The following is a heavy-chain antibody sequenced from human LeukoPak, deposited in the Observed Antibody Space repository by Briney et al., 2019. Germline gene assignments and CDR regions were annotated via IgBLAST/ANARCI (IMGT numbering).Heavy chain of an antibody. Sequence: GGSLRLSCAASGFTFSSYAMHWVRQAPGKGLEWVAVISYDGSNKYYADSVKGRFTISRDNSKNTLYLQMNSLRAEDTAVYYCARDSAYVSSSSPRSLDYWGQGTLVTVSS. J-gene: IGHJ4*02. CDR2: ISYDGSNK. CDR1: GFTFSSYA. D-gene: IGHD6-6*01. CDR3: ARDSAYVSSSSPRSLDY. V-gene: IGHV3-30*04.